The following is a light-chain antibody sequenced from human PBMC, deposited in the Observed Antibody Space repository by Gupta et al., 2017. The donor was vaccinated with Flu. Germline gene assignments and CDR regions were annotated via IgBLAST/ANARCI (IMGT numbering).Light chain of an antibody. J-gene: IGLJ3*02. V-gene: IGLV1-44*01. CDR3: AAWDDSRNGVV. CDR2: RND. CDR1: SSNIGNNP. Sequence: SVLTQPPSASGTPGQRVTISCSGSSSNIGNNPVNWYQQLPGTAPKLLISRNDQRPSGVPDRFSGSKSGTSAALAISGLQAEDEASYYCAAWDDSRNGVVFGGGTKLTVL.